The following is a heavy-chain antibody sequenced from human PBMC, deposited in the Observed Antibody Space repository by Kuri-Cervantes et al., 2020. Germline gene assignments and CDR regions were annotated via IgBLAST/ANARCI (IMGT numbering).Heavy chain of an antibody. CDR2: IDTDGSTT. CDR1: GFTFSNYW. J-gene: IGHJ2*01. CDR3: ARTGRYYASGNWYFDL. D-gene: IGHD3-10*01. Sequence: GESLKISCAASGFTFSNYWMHWVRQVPGKGLVWVSRIDTDGSTTTYADSVKGRFTISRDNAKNTLYLQMSSLRVEDTAVYYCARTGRYYASGNWYFDLWGRGTLVTVSS. V-gene: IGHV3-74*01.